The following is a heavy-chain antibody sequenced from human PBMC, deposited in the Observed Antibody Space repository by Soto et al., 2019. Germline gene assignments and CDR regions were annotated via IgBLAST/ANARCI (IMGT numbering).Heavy chain of an antibody. D-gene: IGHD4-17*01. J-gene: IGHJ4*01. V-gene: IGHV3-23*01. CDR3: ARRLPHDYGVDY. CDR1: GFTFGNYA. CDR2: ISGRGGST. Sequence: EVQLLESGGGLVQPGGSLRLSCAASGFTFGNYAMSWVRQAPRKGLEWVSAISGRGGSTFYADSVKGRFTISRDNSKNTLYLQLNSLRAEDTAIYYCARRLPHDYGVDYWGHGTLVTVSS.